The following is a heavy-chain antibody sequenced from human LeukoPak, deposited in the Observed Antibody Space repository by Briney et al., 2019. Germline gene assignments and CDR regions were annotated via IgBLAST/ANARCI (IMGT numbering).Heavy chain of an antibody. J-gene: IGHJ3*02. Sequence: PGGSLRLSCAASGFTFSSYSMNWVRQAPGEGLEWVSYISSSSSTIYYADSVKGRFTISRDNAKNSLYLQMNSLRAEDTAVYYCARDGGFVGATRSPRPDAFDIWGQGTMVTVSS. CDR3: ARDGGFVGATRSPRPDAFDI. CDR1: GFTFSSYS. D-gene: IGHD1-26*01. CDR2: ISSSSSTI. V-gene: IGHV3-48*04.